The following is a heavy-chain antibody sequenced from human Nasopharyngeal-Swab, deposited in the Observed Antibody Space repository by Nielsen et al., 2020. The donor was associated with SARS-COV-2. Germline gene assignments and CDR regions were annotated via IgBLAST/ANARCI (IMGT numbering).Heavy chain of an antibody. CDR3: ARDSGQELSLWPGAFDI. CDR1: GGSISSSSYY. CDR2: IYYSGST. J-gene: IGHJ3*02. V-gene: IGHV4-39*07. D-gene: IGHD3-16*02. Sequence: SETLSLTCTVSGGSISSSSYYWGWIRQPPGKGLEWIGSIYYSGSTYYNPSLKSRVTISVDTSKNQFSLKLSSVTAADTAVYYCARDSGQELSLWPGAFDIWGQGTMVTASS.